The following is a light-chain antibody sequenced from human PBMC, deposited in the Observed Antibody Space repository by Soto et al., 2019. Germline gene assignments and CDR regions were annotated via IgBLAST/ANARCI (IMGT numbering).Light chain of an antibody. CDR2: EVS. CDR3: QQYETFSGT. J-gene: IGKJ1*01. CDR1: QSINKW. Sequence: ILLTQSPSTLSASVGDRVTISCRASQSINKWLAWYQHKPGKAPNLLIYEVSTLHSGVPSRFSGSGSGTEFTLTISSLRPDDFATYYCQQYETFSGTFGPGTKVDI. V-gene: IGKV1-5*03.